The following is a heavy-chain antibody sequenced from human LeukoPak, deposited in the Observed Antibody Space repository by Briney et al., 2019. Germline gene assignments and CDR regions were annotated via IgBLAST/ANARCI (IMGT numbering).Heavy chain of an antibody. D-gene: IGHD6-19*01. Sequence: SETLSLTCAVYGGSFSGYYWSWIRQPPGKGLEWIGEINHSGSTNYNPSLKSRVTISVDTSKNQFSLKLSSVTAADTAVYYCARDLSRADSSGGKWGQGTLVTVFS. CDR3: ARDLSRADSSGGK. J-gene: IGHJ4*02. V-gene: IGHV4-34*01. CDR2: INHSGST. CDR1: GGSFSGYY.